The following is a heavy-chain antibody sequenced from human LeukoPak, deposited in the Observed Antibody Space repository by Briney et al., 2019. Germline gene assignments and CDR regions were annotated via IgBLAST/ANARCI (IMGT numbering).Heavy chain of an antibody. CDR2: IYSSGST. CDR1: GGSISSDDYC. V-gene: IGHV4-30-4*08. D-gene: IGHD3-22*01. CDR3: ARVPYYYDSSGYYPDAFDI. J-gene: IGHJ3*02. Sequence: SETLSLTCTVSGGSISSDDYCWSWIRQLPTEALEWIGYIYSSGSTYFDPSLRSRVTMSVDTSQNQFSLKLSSVTAADTAVYYCARVPYYYDSSGYYPDAFDIWGQGTMVTVSS.